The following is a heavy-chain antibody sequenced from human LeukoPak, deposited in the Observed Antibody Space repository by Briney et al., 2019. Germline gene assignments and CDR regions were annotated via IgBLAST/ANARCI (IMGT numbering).Heavy chain of an antibody. V-gene: IGHV4-30-4*01. CDR3: ARGIGAAAGTWFWFDP. Sequence: SQTLSLTCTVSGGSISSGDYYWSWIRQPPGKGLEWIGYIYYSGSTYYNPSLKSRVTISVDTSKHQFSPKLSSVTAADTAVYYCARGIGAAAGTWFWFDPWGQGTLVTVSS. J-gene: IGHJ5*02. CDR2: IYYSGST. D-gene: IGHD6-13*01. CDR1: GGSISSGDYY.